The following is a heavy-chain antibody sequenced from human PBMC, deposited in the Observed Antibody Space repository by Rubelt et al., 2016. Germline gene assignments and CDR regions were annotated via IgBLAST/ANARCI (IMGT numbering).Heavy chain of an antibody. V-gene: IGHV3-73*01. Sequence: EVQLVESGGGLVQPGGSLRLSCAASGFTFSSYAMSWVRQASGKGLEWVGRFRSKANSSGQVMAECVKVSVTNPGDDATNTPELQMNSLKTEDTAVYYCTRPGRCGQGTLVTVSS. CDR2: FRSKANSSGQ. J-gene: IGHJ4*02. CDR1: GFTFSSYA. CDR3: TRPGR.